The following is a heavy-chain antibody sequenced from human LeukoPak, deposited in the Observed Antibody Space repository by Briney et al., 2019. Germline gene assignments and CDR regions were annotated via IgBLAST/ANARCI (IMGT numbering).Heavy chain of an antibody. V-gene: IGHV1-2*02. J-gene: IGHJ4*02. CDR1: GFTFRDYY. Sequence: ASVKVSCKASGFTFRDYYMHWVRQAPGQGLEWMAWGSGNSGATGYARKFQGRVTVTRDTSISTAYMELSSLRSDGTAVYYCVRSYSRAYSQLHYWGKETLATV. CDR2: GSGNSGAT. CDR3: VRSYSRAYSQLHY. D-gene: IGHD1-26*01.